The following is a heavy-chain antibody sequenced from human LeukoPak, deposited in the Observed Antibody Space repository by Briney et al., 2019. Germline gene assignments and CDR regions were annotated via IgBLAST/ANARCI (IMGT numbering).Heavy chain of an antibody. V-gene: IGHV1-18*04. CDR1: GFTFINYY. CDR2: ISADNANT. D-gene: IGHD3-22*01. J-gene: IGHJ5*02. CDR3: ARDYYESSGYYEDCFDP. Sequence: ASVKVSCKASGFTFINYYMHWVRKAPGQGLEWMGWISADNANTNYAQKLQGRVTMTTDTSTSTVYMELRSLRSDDTAVYYCARDYYESSGYYEDCFDPWGQGTLVTVSS.